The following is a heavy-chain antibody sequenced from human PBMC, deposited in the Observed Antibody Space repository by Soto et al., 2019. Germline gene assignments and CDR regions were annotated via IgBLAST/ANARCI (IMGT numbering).Heavy chain of an antibody. CDR3: ARAFYGDYAAHYYGMTS. CDR1: GYSIGNTYY. CDR2: IYHSGTT. V-gene: IGHV4-38-2*01. J-gene: IGHJ6*02. D-gene: IGHD4-17*01. Sequence: SETLSLTCAVSGYSIGNTYYWGWIRQPPGKGLEWIGNIYHSGTTYYNPSLESRVTISVDTSNNQFSLKLSSVTAADTAVYYCARAFYGDYAAHYYGMTSGAKGPRSQSP.